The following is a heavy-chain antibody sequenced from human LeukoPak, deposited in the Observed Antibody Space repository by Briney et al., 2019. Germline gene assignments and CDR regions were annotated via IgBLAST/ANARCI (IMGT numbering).Heavy chain of an antibody. J-gene: IGHJ4*02. CDR1: GFTLPYG. Sequence: GGSLRLSCVVSGFTLPYGMSWVRQAPGKGLEWVSYVSATGYTTSYTDSVKGRFTISRDNAKNTVFLQMDSLRADDTAVYYCAKGAVGKTESSGYPPHFDYWGQGTLVTVSS. CDR3: AKGAVGKTESSGYPPHFDY. CDR2: VSATGYTT. D-gene: IGHD3-22*01. V-gene: IGHV3-23*01.